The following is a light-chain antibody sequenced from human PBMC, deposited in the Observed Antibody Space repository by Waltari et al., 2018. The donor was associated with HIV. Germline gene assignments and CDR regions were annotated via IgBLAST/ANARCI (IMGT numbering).Light chain of an antibody. CDR3: ATWDDSLNGDVV. Sequence: QSVLTQPPSASGTPGQGVGISCSGSRSNIGANTVSWYQHLPGAAPKLLIYSNNVRPSGVSDRFSGSKSGTSASLAISGLHSEDEADYYCATWDDSLNGDVVFGGGTKLTVL. CDR2: SNN. J-gene: IGLJ2*01. V-gene: IGLV1-44*01. CDR1: RSNIGANT.